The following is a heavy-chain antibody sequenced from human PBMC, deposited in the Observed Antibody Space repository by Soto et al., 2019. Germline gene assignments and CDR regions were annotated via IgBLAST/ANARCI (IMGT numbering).Heavy chain of an antibody. V-gene: IGHV3-23*01. Sequence: EVQLLESGGGLVQPGGSLRLSCAASGFTFSSYAMSWVRQAPGKGLEWVSAIRGSGGSTYYADSVKGRFTISRDNSKNTLYLQMNSLRAEDTAVYYCAKESHPLEYYDILTGYPFDYWGQGTLVTVSS. CDR1: GFTFSSYA. CDR2: IRGSGGST. D-gene: IGHD3-9*01. J-gene: IGHJ4*02. CDR3: AKESHPLEYYDILTGYPFDY.